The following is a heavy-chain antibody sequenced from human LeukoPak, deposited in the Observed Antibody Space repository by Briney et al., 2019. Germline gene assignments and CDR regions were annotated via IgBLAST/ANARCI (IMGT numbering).Heavy chain of an antibody. D-gene: IGHD3-22*01. CDR1: GGTFSRYA. Sequence: SVKVSCKASGGTFSRYAISWVRQAPGQGLEWMGGIIPIFGTANHAQKFQGRVTITADESTSTAYMELSSLRSEDTAVYYCARGWHYYYDSSGYSAEYFQHWGQGTLVTVSS. V-gene: IGHV1-69*01. CDR2: IIPIFGTA. J-gene: IGHJ1*01. CDR3: ARGWHYYYDSSGYSAEYFQH.